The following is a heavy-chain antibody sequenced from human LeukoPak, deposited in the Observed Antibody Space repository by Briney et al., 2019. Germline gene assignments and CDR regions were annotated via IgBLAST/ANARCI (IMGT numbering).Heavy chain of an antibody. CDR3: ARGRPPIAAAHSNWFDP. J-gene: IGHJ5*02. Sequence: GASVKVSCKASGYTFTGYYMHWVRQAPGQGLEWMGWINPNSGGTNYAQKFQGRVTMTRDTSISTAYMELSRLRSDDTAVYYCARGRPPIAAAHSNWFDPWGQGTLVTVSS. CDR2: INPNSGGT. CDR1: GYTFTGYY. V-gene: IGHV1-2*02. D-gene: IGHD6-13*01.